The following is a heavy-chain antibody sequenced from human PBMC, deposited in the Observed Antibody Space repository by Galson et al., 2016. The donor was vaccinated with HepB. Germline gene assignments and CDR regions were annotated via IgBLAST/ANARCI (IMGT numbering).Heavy chain of an antibody. V-gene: IGHV4-39*02. CDR1: GVSIFNTNYY. CDR3: VRLPTWYASDPY. D-gene: IGHD6-13*01. CDR2: VSYSGTT. J-gene: IGHJ4*02. Sequence: ETLSLTCSVSGVSIFNTNYYWGWIRQPLGKGLEWIGSVSYSGTTYNNPSLKSRVTMSVDTSKNHFSLKLTSATAADTAVYYCVRLPTWYASDPYWGQGTLVTVSS.